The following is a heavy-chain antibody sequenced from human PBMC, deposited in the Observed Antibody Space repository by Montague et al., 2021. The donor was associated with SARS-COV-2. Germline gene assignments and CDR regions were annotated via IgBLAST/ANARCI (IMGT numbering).Heavy chain of an antibody. J-gene: IGHJ6*02. Sequence: SLRLSCAASGFTFSSYAMHWVRQAPGKGLEWVALTSNDGTNKYHADSVKGRFTISRDNPNNTVYLEVDSLRAEDTAVYYCARARRAYGSGTYSRYYNYGMDVWGQGTTVTVS. V-gene: IGHV3-30-3*01. D-gene: IGHD3-10*01. CDR3: ARARRAYGSGTYSRYYNYGMDV. CDR1: GFTFSSYA. CDR2: TSNDGTNK.